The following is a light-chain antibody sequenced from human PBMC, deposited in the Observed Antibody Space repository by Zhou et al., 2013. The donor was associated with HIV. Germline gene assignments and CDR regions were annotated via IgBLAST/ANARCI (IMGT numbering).Light chain of an antibody. J-gene: IGKJ2*01. CDR2: NIS. Sequence: DIQMTQSPSSLAASIGDRITITCRASQGLDKYLAWHQQKPGKIPNLLIYNISALGSGVPSRFSGSGSGTDFTLTINSLQPEDFATYFCQQSYSVPPTFGQGTKLEI. V-gene: IGKV1-27*01. CDR1: QGLDKY. CDR3: QQSYSVPPT.